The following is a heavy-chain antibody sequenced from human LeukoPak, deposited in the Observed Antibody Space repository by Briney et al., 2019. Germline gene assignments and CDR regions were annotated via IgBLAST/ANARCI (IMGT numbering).Heavy chain of an antibody. CDR1: GFTVSSNY. D-gene: IGHD1-26*01. CDR3: AKGYSQYYFDY. CDR2: IYSGGST. Sequence: PGGSLRLSCAASGFTVSSNYMSWVRQAPGKGLEWVSVIYSGGSTYYADSVKGRFTISRDNSKNTLYLQMNSLRAEDTAVYYCAKGYSQYYFDYWGQGTLVTVSS. V-gene: IGHV3-53*05. J-gene: IGHJ4*02.